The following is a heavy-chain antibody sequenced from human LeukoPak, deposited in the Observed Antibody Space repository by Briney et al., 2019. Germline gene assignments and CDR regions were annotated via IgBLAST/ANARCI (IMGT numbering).Heavy chain of an antibody. CDR2: INRNSGVT. V-gene: IGHV1-2*02. J-gene: IGHJ6*03. CDR3: AKDRYGDYEAPFHYYMDA. D-gene: IGHD5-12*01. Sequence: SSVTVSCKASGYTFTGYYMHWVRQAPAQGLEWMGLINRNSGVTNYAQKLQGRVTITRDTSIDTAYMQLSRLRSDDTAVYYCAKDRYGDYEAPFHYYMDAWGRGTTVTVSS. CDR1: GYTFTGYY.